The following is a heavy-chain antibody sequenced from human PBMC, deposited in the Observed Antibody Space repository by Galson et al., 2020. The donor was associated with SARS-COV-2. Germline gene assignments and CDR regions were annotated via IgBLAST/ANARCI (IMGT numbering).Heavy chain of an antibody. CDR1: GYSFTNYW. V-gene: IGHV5-10-1*01. CDR3: ARRNCTRTSCYDFDF. J-gene: IGHJ4*02. Sequence: HGESLKISCKGSGYSFTNYWISWVRQTPGKRLEWMGRIDPSDSYSNYSPSFQGHVTISADKSISTVYLQWSSLKASDTAIFYCARRNCTRTSCYDFDFWGQGTLVTVSS. CDR2: IDPSDSYS. D-gene: IGHD2-2*01.